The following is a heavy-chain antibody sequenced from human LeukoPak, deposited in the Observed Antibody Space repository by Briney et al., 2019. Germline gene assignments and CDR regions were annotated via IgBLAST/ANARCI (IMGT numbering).Heavy chain of an antibody. D-gene: IGHD3-16*01. V-gene: IGHV3-21*01. CDR1: GFTFSSYW. Sequence: PGGSLRLSCAASGFTFSSYWMHWVRQAPGKGLEWVSSISSSSSYIYYADSVKGRFTISRDNAKNSLYLQVNSLRAEDTAVYYCAKYFGGGETFDYWGQGTLVTVSS. CDR2: ISSSSSYI. J-gene: IGHJ4*02. CDR3: AKYFGGGETFDY.